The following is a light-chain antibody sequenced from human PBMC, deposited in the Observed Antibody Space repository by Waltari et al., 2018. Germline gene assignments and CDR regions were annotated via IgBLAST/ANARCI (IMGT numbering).Light chain of an antibody. CDR2: AAS. CDR3: QQYYRTAVP. CDR1: QVISNA. V-gene: IGKV1-NL1*01. Sequence: DIQMTQSPSSLSASVGDRLTITGRGNQVISNALAWYQQKPGKAPKLLLYAASRLESGVPSRFSGSGSGTDYTLTISSVEPEDLATYYCQQYYRTAVPFGPGTKVDIK. J-gene: IGKJ3*01.